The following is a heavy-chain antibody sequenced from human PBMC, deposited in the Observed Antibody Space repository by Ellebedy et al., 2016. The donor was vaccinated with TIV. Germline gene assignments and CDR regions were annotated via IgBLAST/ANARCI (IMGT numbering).Heavy chain of an antibody. J-gene: IGHJ6*02. CDR3: ARLGGLDWGFYYYYGMDV. V-gene: IGHV4-34*01. Sequence: SETLSLXXAVYGGSFSDYYWSWIRQPPGKGLEWIGEINHSGSTNYNPSLKSRVTISVDTSKNQFSLKLSSVTAADTAVYYCARLGGLDWGFYYYYGMDVWGQGTTVTVSS. D-gene: IGHD7-27*01. CDR1: GGSFSDYY. CDR2: INHSGST.